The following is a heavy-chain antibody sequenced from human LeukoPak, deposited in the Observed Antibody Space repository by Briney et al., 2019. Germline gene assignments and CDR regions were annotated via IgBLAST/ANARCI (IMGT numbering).Heavy chain of an antibody. D-gene: IGHD2-2*01. CDR1: GFTFKNHG. CDR2: ISPSGGST. V-gene: IGHV3-23*01. Sequence: GGSLRLSCAASGFTFKNHGMSWVRQAPGKGLEWVSAISPSGGSTYYADSVKGRFTISRDNSKNTLYLQMNSLRAEDTAVYYCARRGYCSSTSCSFLDYWGQGTLVTVSS. CDR3: ARRGYCSSTSCSFLDY. J-gene: IGHJ4*02.